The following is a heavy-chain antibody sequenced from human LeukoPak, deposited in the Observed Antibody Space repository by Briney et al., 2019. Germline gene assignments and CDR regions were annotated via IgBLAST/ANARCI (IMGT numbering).Heavy chain of an antibody. Sequence: SETLSLTCTVSGGSISSHYWSWIRQPPGKGLEWIGYIFNSGGTNYNPSLKSRVTISLDTSKNQFSLKLSSVTAADPAVYYCATYRSRGFDYWGQGTLVTVSS. CDR2: IFNSGGT. D-gene: IGHD2-21*01. J-gene: IGHJ4*02. CDR3: ATYRSRGFDY. V-gene: IGHV4-59*11. CDR1: GGSISSHY.